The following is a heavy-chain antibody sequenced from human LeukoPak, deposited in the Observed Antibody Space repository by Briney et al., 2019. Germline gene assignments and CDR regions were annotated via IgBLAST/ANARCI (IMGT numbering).Heavy chain of an antibody. CDR3: ARQGSLYYDILTSKYYLDY. D-gene: IGHD3-9*01. V-gene: IGHV5-51*01. J-gene: IGHJ4*02. CDR2: IYPGDSDT. Sequence: GESLKISCKGSGYSFTSYWIGWVRQMPGKSLEWMGIIYPGDSDTRYSPSFQGQVTISADKSISTAYLQWSSLKASDTAMYYCARQGSLYYDILTSKYYLDYWGQGTLVTVSS. CDR1: GYSFTSYW.